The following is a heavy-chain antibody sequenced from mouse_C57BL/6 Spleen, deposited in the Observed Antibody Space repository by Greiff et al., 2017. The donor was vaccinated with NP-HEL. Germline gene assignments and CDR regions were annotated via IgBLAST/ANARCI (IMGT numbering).Heavy chain of an antibody. Sequence: QVHVKQPGAELVKPGASVKLSCKASGYTFTSYWMHWVKQRPGQGLEWIGMIHPNSGSTNYNEKFKSKATLTVDKSSSTAYMQLSSLTSEDSAVYYCARDYSNYRFAYWGQGTLVTVSA. J-gene: IGHJ3*01. CDR3: ARDYSNYRFAY. V-gene: IGHV1-64*01. D-gene: IGHD2-5*01. CDR1: GYTFTSYW. CDR2: IHPNSGST.